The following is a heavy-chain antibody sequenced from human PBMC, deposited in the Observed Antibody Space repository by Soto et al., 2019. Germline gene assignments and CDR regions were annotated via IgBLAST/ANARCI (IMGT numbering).Heavy chain of an antibody. D-gene: IGHD3-10*01. CDR2: IHHSGSI. V-gene: IGHV4-30-2*06. J-gene: IGHJ6*03. Sequence: SETLSLTXTVSGGSISYEYYHWTWIRQSPGKGLEWIGYIHHSGSIIYNPSLKSRVTISVDTSKNQFSLQLSSVTAADTAVYYCARRDYYGSGRAPSLDVWGKGTTVTV. CDR3: ARRDYYGSGRAPSLDV. CDR1: GGSISYEYYH.